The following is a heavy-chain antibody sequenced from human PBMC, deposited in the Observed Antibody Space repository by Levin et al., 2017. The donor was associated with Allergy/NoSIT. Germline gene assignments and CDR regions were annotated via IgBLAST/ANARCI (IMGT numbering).Heavy chain of an antibody. J-gene: IGHJ3*02. CDR3: AKGADILTGYYNGKAFDI. Sequence: GGSLRLSCAASGFTFSSYGMHWVRQAPGKGLEWVAVISYDGSNKYYADSVKGRFTISRDNSKNTLYLQMNSLRAEDTAVYYCAKGADILTGYYNGKAFDIWGQGTMVTVSS. CDR1: GFTFSSYG. CDR2: ISYDGSNK. V-gene: IGHV3-30*18. D-gene: IGHD3-9*01.